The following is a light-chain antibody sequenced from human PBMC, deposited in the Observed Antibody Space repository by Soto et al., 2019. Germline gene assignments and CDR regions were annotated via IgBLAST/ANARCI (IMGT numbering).Light chain of an antibody. CDR1: SSDIGGYDF. Sequence: QSALTQSPSASGSPGQAVTISCTGTSSDIGGYDFVSWYQVRPGEAPQLIIYNVNGRPSGVPRRFSGSKSGNTASLTVSGLQAVDEADYYCCSYSDTNIYVFGTGTKLTVL. J-gene: IGLJ1*01. V-gene: IGLV2-8*01. CDR3: CSYSDTNIYV. CDR2: NVN.